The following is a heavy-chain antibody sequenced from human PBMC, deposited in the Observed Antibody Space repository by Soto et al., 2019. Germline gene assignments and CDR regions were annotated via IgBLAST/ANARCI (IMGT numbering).Heavy chain of an antibody. V-gene: IGHV1-3*01. CDR3: ARGYYDSSGYYHEYFQH. J-gene: IGHJ1*01. D-gene: IGHD3-22*01. CDR1: GYTFTSYA. Sequence: ASVKVSCKASGYTFTSYAMHWVRQAPGQRLEWMGWINAGNGNTKYSQKFQGRVTITRDTSASTAYMELSSLRSEDTAVYYCARGYYDSSGYYHEYFQHWGQGTLVTVSS. CDR2: INAGNGNT.